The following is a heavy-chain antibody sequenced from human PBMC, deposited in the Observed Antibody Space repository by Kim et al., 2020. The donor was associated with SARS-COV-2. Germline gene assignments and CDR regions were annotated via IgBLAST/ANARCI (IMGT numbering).Heavy chain of an antibody. CDR1: GFTFSSYG. V-gene: IGHV3-30*18. J-gene: IGHJ4*02. D-gene: IGHD4-17*01. Sequence: GGSLRLSCAASGFTFSSYGMHWVRQAPGKGLEWVAVISYDGSNKYYADSVKGRFTISRDNSKNTLYLQMNSLRAEDTAVYYCAKGIDGDENIDYWGQGTLVTVSS. CDR2: ISYDGSNK. CDR3: AKGIDGDENIDY.